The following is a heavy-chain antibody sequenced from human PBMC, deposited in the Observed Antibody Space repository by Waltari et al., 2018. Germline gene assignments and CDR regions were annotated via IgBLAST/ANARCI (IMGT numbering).Heavy chain of an antibody. D-gene: IGHD7-27*01. CDR1: GFTVSSNY. CDR3: ARGGSGELPIGAVDN. CDR2: ISGGAPK. Sequence: EVQLVESGGGLIQPGGSLRLSCAASGFTVSSNYMGWGRQAPGSWGGGSLGVSIISGGAPKHSASPVKGRCTISRDNSKNRLYRRMNRLRAGDTAVYYGARGGSGELPIGAVDNWGQGAMVSVSS. J-gene: IGHJ3*02. V-gene: IGHV3-53*01.